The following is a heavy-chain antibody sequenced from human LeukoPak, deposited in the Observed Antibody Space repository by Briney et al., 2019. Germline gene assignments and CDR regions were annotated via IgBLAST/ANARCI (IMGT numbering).Heavy chain of an antibody. J-gene: IGHJ4*02. V-gene: IGHV4-30-2*01. CDR3: AKVGWVPGLVGATLYFFDY. Sequence: PSETLSLTCAVSGGSISSGDFPWSWIRQPPGKGLEWVGYIFHTGHTSYNPSLKSRVTISVDMSKNHLSLRLTSVTAADTTVYYCAKVGWVPGLVGATLYFFDYWGQGTLVTVSS. D-gene: IGHD1-26*01. CDR2: IFHTGHT. CDR1: GGSISSGDFP.